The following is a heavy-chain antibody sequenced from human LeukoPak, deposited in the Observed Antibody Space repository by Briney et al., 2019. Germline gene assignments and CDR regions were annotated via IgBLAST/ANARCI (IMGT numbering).Heavy chain of an antibody. CDR3: ASSTPSRAFDI. CDR2: IYYSGST. Sequence: SETLSLTCTVSGGSISSGDYYWSWIRQPPGKGLEWIGYIYYSGSTYYNPSLKSRVTISVDTSENQFSLKLSSVTAADTAVYYCASSTPSRAFDIWGQGTMVTVSS. V-gene: IGHV4-30-4*08. D-gene: IGHD2-2*01. CDR1: GGSISSGDYY. J-gene: IGHJ3*02.